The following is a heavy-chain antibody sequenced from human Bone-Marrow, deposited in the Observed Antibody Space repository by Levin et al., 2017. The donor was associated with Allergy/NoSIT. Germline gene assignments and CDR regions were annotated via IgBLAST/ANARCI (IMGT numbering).Heavy chain of an antibody. Sequence: SCSVSGGSISSGDDYWTWIRQSPGKGLEWIGNVYYSGFTYYNPSLKSRVSMSADTSKNQFSLNLRSVTAADTAVYFCARVFFGSGSHHDRGLDVWGQGTTVTVSS. J-gene: IGHJ6*02. D-gene: IGHD3-10*01. CDR2: VYYSGFT. V-gene: IGHV4-30-4*08. CDR1: GGSISSGDDY. CDR3: ARVFFGSGSHHDRGLDV.